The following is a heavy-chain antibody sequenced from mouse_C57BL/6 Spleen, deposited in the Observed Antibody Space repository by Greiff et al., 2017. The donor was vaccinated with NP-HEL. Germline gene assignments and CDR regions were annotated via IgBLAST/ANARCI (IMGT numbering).Heavy chain of an antibody. V-gene: IGHV5-17*01. J-gene: IGHJ4*01. CDR1: GFTFSDYG. CDR2: ISSGSSTI. CDR3: AKGDDGYYVDYAMDY. Sequence: VQLKESGGGLVKPGGSLKLSCAASGFTFSDYGMHWVRQAPEKGLEWVAYISSGSSTIYYADTVKGRFTISRDNAKNTLFLQMTSLRSEDTAMYYCAKGDDGYYVDYAMDYWGQRTSVTVSS. D-gene: IGHD2-3*01.